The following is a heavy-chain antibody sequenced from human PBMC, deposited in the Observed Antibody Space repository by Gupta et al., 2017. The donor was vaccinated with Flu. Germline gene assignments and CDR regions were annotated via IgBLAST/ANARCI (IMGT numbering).Heavy chain of an antibody. CDR2: IFPLVATT. V-gene: IGHV1-69*01. CDR3: ARGGARNGYNLLLDY. J-gene: IGHJ4*02. CDR1: GGTISSYS. Sequence: GGTISSYSINWVRQAPGQGLEWVGVIFPLVATTHYAQNFQGRVTITADDSTTTAFMELGSLRAEDTAVYYCARGGARNGYNLLLDYWGQGTLVTVSS. D-gene: IGHD5-12*01.